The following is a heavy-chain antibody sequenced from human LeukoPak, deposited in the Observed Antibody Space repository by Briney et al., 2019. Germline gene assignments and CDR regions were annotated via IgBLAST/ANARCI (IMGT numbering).Heavy chain of an antibody. D-gene: IGHD6-19*01. CDR3: ARGSGWYFL. CDR2: FHSSGST. V-gene: IGHV4-59*11. J-gene: IGHJ4*02. CDR1: GASISSHS. Sequence: PSETLSLTCTVSGASISSHSWSWIRRPPGKGLEWIGYFHSSGSTSYNPSLKSRVTVSVDTSKNQCSLKLSSVTAADTAVYFCARGSGWYFLWGQGTLVTVSS.